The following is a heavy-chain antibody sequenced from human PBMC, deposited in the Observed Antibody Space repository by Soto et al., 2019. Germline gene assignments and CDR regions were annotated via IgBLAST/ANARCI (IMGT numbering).Heavy chain of an antibody. CDR2: ISSSSSYT. Sequence: GGSLRLSCAASGFTFSDYYMSWIRQAPGKGLEWVSYISSSSSYTNYADSVKGRFTISRDNAKNSLYLQMNSLRAEDTAVYYCARGVYSSGWLRKDYYYGMDVWGQGTTVTVSS. D-gene: IGHD6-19*01. CDR1: GFTFSDYY. V-gene: IGHV3-11*06. CDR3: ARGVYSSGWLRKDYYYGMDV. J-gene: IGHJ6*02.